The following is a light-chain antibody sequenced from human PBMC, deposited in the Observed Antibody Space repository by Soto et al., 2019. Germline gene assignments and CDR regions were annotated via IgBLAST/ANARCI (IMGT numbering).Light chain of an antibody. CDR3: QQGHNWPLT. V-gene: IGKV3-15*01. Sequence: EIVMTQSPATLFVSPGERATLSCRASQTVSDDLAWYQQKPGQAPRLLIYGASTRATDIPARFSGGGSGTEFTLTISSLQSEDSAIYYCQQGHNWPLTFGQGTRLEI. CDR2: GAS. CDR1: QTVSDD. J-gene: IGKJ2*01.